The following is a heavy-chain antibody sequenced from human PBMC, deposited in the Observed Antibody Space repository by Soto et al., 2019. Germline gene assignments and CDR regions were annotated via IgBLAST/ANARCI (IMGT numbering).Heavy chain of an antibody. D-gene: IGHD5-18*01. CDR2: ISAYNGNT. V-gene: IGHV1-18*01. CDR1: GYTFTSYG. CDR3: ARVVDTARRTPLNWFDP. J-gene: IGHJ5*02. Sequence: ASVKVSCKASGYTFTSYGISWVRQAPGQGLEWMGWISAYNGNTNYAQKFQGRVTMTTDTSTSTAYMELRSLRSDDTAVYYCARVVDTARRTPLNWFDPWGQGTLVTVSS.